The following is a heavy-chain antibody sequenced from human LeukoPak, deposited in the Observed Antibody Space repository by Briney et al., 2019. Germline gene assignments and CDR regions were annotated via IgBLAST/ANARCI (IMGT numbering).Heavy chain of an antibody. Sequence: GSSVKVSCKASGGTFSSYAISWVRQAPGQGLEWMGRIIPILGIANYAQKFQGRVTITADKSTSTAYMELSSLRSEDTAVYYCARDLSPLSSSWSRDFDYWGQGTLVTVSS. CDR3: ARDLSPLSSSWSRDFDY. J-gene: IGHJ4*02. D-gene: IGHD6-13*01. V-gene: IGHV1-69*04. CDR2: IIPILGIA. CDR1: GGTFSSYA.